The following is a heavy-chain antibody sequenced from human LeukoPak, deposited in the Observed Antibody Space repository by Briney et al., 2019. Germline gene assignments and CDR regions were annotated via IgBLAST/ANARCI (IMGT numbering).Heavy chain of an antibody. D-gene: IGHD3-10*01. CDR3: ARGAATGYYYYGMDV. J-gene: IGHJ6*01. V-gene: IGHV1-18*01. CDR2: SSAYNGNT. Sequence: ASVKVSCKASGYTFTSYGISWVRQAPGQGLEWMGWSSAYNGNTNYAQKLQRRVTMTTDTSTSTAYLELRSLRSDDTAVYYCARGAATGYYYYGMDVWGQGTTVTVSS. CDR1: GYTFTSYG.